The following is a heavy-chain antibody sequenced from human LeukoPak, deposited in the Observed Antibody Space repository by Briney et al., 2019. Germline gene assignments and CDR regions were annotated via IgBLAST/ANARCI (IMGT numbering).Heavy chain of an antibody. V-gene: IGHV3-53*01. CDR1: GFTVSSNY. J-gene: IGHJ3*02. D-gene: IGHD6-13*01. CDR2: IYSGGST. Sequence: GGSLRLSCAASGFTVSSNYMSWVRQAPGKGLEWVSVIYSGGSTYYADSVEGRFTISRDNSKNTLYLQMNSLRAEDTAVYYCARGDSSPDAFDIWGQGTMVTVSS. CDR3: ARGDSSPDAFDI.